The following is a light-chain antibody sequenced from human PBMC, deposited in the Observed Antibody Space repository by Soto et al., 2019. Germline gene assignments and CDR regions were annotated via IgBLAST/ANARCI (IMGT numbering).Light chain of an antibody. Sequence: QSALTQPPSASGSPGQSVAISCTGTSSDVGGYNYVSWYQQRPGKAPKLMIYEVNKRPSGVPDRFSGSKSGNTASLTVSGLQAEDEADYYCSSYAGSRNVFGTGTKVTVL. CDR3: SSYAGSRNV. V-gene: IGLV2-8*01. CDR1: SSDVGGYNY. CDR2: EVN. J-gene: IGLJ1*01.